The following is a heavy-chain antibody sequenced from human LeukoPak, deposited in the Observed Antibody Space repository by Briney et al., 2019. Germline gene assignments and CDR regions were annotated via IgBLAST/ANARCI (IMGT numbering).Heavy chain of an antibody. D-gene: IGHD6-13*01. CDR2: MNPNSGNT. CDR1: GYTFTSYD. V-gene: IGHV1-8*01. J-gene: IGHJ5*02. CDR3: ARAEGIALFDP. Sequence: ASVKVSCKVSGYTFTSYDINWVRQATGQGLEWMGWMNPNSGNTGYARKFQGRVTMTRNTSISTAYMELSSLRSEDTAVYYCARAEGIALFDPWGQGTLVTVSS.